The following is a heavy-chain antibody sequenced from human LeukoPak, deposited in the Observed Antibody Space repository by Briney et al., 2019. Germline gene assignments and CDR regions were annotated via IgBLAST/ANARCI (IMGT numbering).Heavy chain of an antibody. D-gene: IGHD6-13*01. V-gene: IGHV6-1*01. Sequence: SQTLSLTCAISGDSVSSNSAAWNWIRQSPSRGLEWLGRTYYRSKWFNDYAESLKSRISINPDTSKNQFSLQLNSVTPEDTAVYYCATEYSSSAGPDFWGPGTLVTVSS. J-gene: IGHJ4*02. CDR3: ATEYSSSAGPDF. CDR1: GDSVSSNSAA. CDR2: TYYRSKWFN.